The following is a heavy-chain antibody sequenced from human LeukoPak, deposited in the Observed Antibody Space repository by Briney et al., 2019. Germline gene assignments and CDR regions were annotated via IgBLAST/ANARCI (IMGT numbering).Heavy chain of an antibody. Sequence: GASVKGSCKASGGTFSSYAISWVRQAPGQGLEWMGWISAYNGNTNYAQKLQGRVTMTTDTSTSTAYMELRSLRSDDTAVYYCAREVVVAAKAIDYWGQGTLVTVSS. CDR3: AREVVVAAKAIDY. CDR2: ISAYNGNT. D-gene: IGHD2-15*01. CDR1: GGTFSSYA. J-gene: IGHJ4*02. V-gene: IGHV1-18*01.